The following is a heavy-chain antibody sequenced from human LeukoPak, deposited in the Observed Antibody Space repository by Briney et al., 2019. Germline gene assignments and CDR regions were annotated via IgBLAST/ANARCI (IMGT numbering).Heavy chain of an antibody. CDR1: GFTVRNNY. D-gene: IGHD2-15*01. Sequence: GGSLRLSCAASGFTVRNNYMSWVRQALGKGLEWISVIYSGGGTSYADSVKGRFTISRDNSKNTLYLQMNSLSAEDTAVYYCARDVVWGQGALVTVSS. J-gene: IGHJ4*02. V-gene: IGHV3-53*05. CDR3: ARDVV. CDR2: IYSGGGT.